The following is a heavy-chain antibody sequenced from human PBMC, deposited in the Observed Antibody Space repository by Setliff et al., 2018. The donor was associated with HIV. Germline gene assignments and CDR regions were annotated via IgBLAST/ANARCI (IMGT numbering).Heavy chain of an antibody. D-gene: IGHD3-10*01. Sequence: SETLSLTCTVSGGSFSSGNYYWSWIRQPAGKGLEWIGHIYSIENTNYNPSLKSRVTISVDTSKNQFSLKLRSLTAADTAVYYCARERITMVRGVNWFDPWGQGTLVTVSS. CDR3: ARERITMVRGVNWFDP. CDR1: GGSFSSGNYY. V-gene: IGHV4-61*09. CDR2: IYSIENT. J-gene: IGHJ5*02.